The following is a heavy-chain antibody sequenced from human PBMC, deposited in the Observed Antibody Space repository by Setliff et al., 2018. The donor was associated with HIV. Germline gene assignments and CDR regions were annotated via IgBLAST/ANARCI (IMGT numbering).Heavy chain of an antibody. CDR2: IRYDGSEK. J-gene: IGHJ3*02. CDR1: GFIFGNFG. V-gene: IGHV3-30*02. Sequence: GGSLRLSCAASGFIFGNFGLHWVRQAPGEGLEWVTFIRYDGSEKFYADSVRGRFTISRDNAKNSLYLQMNSLRVEDTAVYYCARASNSFDIWGQGTMVTVSS. CDR3: ARASNSFDI.